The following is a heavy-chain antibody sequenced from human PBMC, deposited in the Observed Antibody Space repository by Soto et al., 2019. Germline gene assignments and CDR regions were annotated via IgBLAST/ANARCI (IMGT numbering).Heavy chain of an antibody. CDR1: GYSFTTYW. D-gene: IGHD6-13*01. CDR3: ARHNRYSSTWFEGWFDP. V-gene: IGHV5-51*01. J-gene: IGHJ5*02. CDR2: IHPGDSDT. Sequence: PGVSMKVSCKGAGYSFTTYWIAWVRQMPGRGLEWMGIIHPGDSDTRYSPFFQGQVTISADKSISTAYLQWSSLKASDTAMYYCARHNRYSSTWFEGWFDPWGQGTLVTVSS.